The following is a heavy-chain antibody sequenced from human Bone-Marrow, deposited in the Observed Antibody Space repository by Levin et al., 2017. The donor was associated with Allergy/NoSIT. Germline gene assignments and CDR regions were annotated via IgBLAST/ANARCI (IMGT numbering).Heavy chain of an antibody. V-gene: IGHV3-30*18. D-gene: IGHD2-2*01. Sequence: GGSLRLSCAASGFTFNDYGMQWLRQAPGKGLEWVAVISYDGSLKYYTDSVKGRFTISRDNSKNTLSLQMDSLRAEDTAVYYCAKETTSRSSTSLDFWGQGTLVTVSS. J-gene: IGHJ4*02. CDR3: AKETTSRSSTSLDF. CDR1: GFTFNDYG. CDR2: ISYDGSLK.